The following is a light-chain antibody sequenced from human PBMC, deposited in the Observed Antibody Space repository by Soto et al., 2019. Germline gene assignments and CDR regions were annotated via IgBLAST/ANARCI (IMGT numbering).Light chain of an antibody. CDR2: GAS. J-gene: IGKJ5*01. CDR1: QSFSSSY. V-gene: IGKV3-20*01. Sequence: EIVLTQSPDTLSLSAGERATLSCRASQSFSSSYLAWYQQKPGQAPRLLIYGASNRATAIPDRFSGSGSGADFTLTISRLEPEDFAVYYCQQYGVSPLFGQGTRLEIK. CDR3: QQYGVSPL.